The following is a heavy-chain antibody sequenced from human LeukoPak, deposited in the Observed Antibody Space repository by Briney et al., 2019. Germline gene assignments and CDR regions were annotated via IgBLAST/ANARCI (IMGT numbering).Heavy chain of an antibody. Sequence: PSETLSLTCTVSGGSISGYYWSWIRQSPGKGLEWIGCIYYSGSTNYNPSLRGRVAMSIDTSKNHFSLRLVSVTAADTAIYYCARAPGIVGTTPFGNYWGRGTLVTVSS. D-gene: IGHD1-26*01. V-gene: IGHV4-59*01. CDR2: IYYSGST. CDR3: ARAPGIVGTTPFGNY. CDR1: GGSISGYY. J-gene: IGHJ4*02.